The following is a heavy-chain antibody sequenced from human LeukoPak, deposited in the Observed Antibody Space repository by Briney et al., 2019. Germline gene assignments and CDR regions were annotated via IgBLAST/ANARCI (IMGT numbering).Heavy chain of an antibody. Sequence: GGSLRLSCAASGFTFSSYAMSWVRQAPGKGLEWVSAISGSGGSTYCADSVKGRFTISRDNSKNTLYLQMNSLRAEDTAVYYCAKDDEERWLPDYWGQGTLVTVSS. CDR2: ISGSGGST. J-gene: IGHJ4*02. V-gene: IGHV3-23*01. D-gene: IGHD5-24*01. CDR1: GFTFSSYA. CDR3: AKDDEERWLPDY.